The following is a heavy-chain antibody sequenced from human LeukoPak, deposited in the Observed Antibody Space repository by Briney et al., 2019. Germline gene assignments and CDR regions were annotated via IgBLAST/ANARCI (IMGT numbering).Heavy chain of an antibody. CDR1: GYTFTSYG. D-gene: IGHD2-15*01. J-gene: IGHJ3*02. Sequence: ASVTVSCKASGYTFTSYGISWVRQAPGQGLEWMGWISAYNGNTNYAQKLQGRVTMTTDTSTSTAYMELRSLRSDDTAVYYCARGKGSVVVVAAIDDAFDIWGQGTMVTVSP. V-gene: IGHV1-18*01. CDR2: ISAYNGNT. CDR3: ARGKGSVVVVAAIDDAFDI.